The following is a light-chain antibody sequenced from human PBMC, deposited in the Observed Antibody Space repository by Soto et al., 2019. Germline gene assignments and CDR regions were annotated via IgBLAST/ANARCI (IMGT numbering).Light chain of an antibody. J-gene: IGKJ1*01. CDR2: DAS. V-gene: IGKV1-5*01. Sequence: DIQMTQSPSTLSASVGDRVTITCRASQTISTWLAWYQQKPGKAPELLIYDASTLESGVPSRFSGSGSGTEFTLTISGLQPDDFATYYCQHSWTFGQGTKVDI. CDR3: QHSWT. CDR1: QTISTW.